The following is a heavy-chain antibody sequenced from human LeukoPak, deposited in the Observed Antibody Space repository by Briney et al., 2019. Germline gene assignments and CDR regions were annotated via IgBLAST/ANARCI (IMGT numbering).Heavy chain of an antibody. J-gene: IGHJ3*02. CDR3: AREYSSSSGKNAFDI. Sequence: SETLSLTCTVSGGSISSYFWSWIRQPAGKGLEWIGRIYASGSTNYNSSLKSRVTMSVDTSKNQFSLKLTSVTAADTAVYYCAREYSSSSGKNAFDIWGQGTMVTVSS. D-gene: IGHD6-6*01. CDR2: IYASGST. V-gene: IGHV4-4*07. CDR1: GGSISSYF.